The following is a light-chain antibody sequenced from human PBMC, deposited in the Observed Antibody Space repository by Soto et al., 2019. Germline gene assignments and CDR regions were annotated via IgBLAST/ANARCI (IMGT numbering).Light chain of an antibody. CDR3: QNFNSYSEE. V-gene: IGKV1-5*03. Sequence: DIQMTHSPSTLSASVLDRVTITCRSSQSISSWLAWYQQKPGKAPKLLINKASSLESGVPSRFSGSGSGTEFTLTISSLQPDDFATYYCQNFNSYSEEFGQGTKVDIK. CDR1: QSISSW. J-gene: IGKJ1*01. CDR2: KAS.